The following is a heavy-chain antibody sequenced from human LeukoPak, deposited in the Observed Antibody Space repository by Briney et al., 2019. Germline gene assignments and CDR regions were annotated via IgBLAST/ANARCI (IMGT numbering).Heavy chain of an antibody. D-gene: IGHD6-19*01. V-gene: IGHV3-21*01. CDR2: ISSSSSYI. J-gene: IGHJ3*02. Sequence: MSGGSLRLSCAASGFTFSSYSMNWVRQAPGKGLEWVSSISSSSSYIYYADSVKGRFTISRDNAKNSLYLQMNSLRAEDTVVYYCARVGGSSGWYKIDAFDIWGQGTMVTVSS. CDR3: ARVGGSSGWYKIDAFDI. CDR1: GFTFSSYS.